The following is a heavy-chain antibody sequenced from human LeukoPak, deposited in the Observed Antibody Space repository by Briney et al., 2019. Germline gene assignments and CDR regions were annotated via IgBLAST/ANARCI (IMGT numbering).Heavy chain of an antibody. D-gene: IGHD2-8*02. CDR3: ARRVDGYWFFDY. CDR1: GYSFSNYW. J-gene: IGHJ4*02. CDR2: IYPGDSDT. Sequence: PGESLKISCKGSGYSFSNYWIGWVRQMPGKGLEWMGIIYPGDSDTRYIPSFQGQVTISADKSINTAYLQWSSLKASDTAMYYCARRVDGYWFFDYWGQGTLVTVSS. V-gene: IGHV5-51*01.